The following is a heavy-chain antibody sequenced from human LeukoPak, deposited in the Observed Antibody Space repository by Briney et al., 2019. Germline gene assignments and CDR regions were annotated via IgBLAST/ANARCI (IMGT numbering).Heavy chain of an antibody. CDR1: GYTFTGYY. CDR2: INPNSGGT. Sequence: AASVTVSCKASGYTFTGYYMHWVRQAPGQGLEWMGWINPNSGGTNYAQKFQGRVTMTRDTSISTAYMELSRLRSDDTAVYYCAKSGFYYYYGMDVWAKGPRSPSP. V-gene: IGHV1-2*02. CDR3: AKSGFYYYYGMDV. D-gene: IGHD5-12*01. J-gene: IGHJ6*02.